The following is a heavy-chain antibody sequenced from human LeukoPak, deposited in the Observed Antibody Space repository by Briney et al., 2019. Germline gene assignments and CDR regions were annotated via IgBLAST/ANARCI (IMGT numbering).Heavy chain of an antibody. Sequence: GGSLRLSCAASGFTFNSYWMNWVRQAPGKGLEWVANIKQDGSEKYYVDSVQGRFTISRDNAKSSLYLQMNSLRAEDTAVYYCAKEKEVFGAFDIWGQGTMVTVSS. CDR3: AKEKEVFGAFDI. J-gene: IGHJ3*02. CDR1: GFTFNSYW. V-gene: IGHV3-7*03. D-gene: IGHD1-14*01. CDR2: IKQDGSEK.